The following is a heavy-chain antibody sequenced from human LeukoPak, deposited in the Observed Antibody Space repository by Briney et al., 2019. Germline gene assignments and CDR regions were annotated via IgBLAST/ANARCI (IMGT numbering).Heavy chain of an antibody. D-gene: IGHD6-6*01. CDR2: IYHSGST. CDR1: DDSINNYY. V-gene: IGHV4-59*01. CDR3: ARGGAARLHFQN. Sequence: SETLSLTCTVSDDSINNYYWSWIRQPPGKGLEWIGYIYHSGSTNYNPSLQSRVTLSVDTSKNQFSLNLNSVTAADTAVYYCARGGAARLHFQNWGQGTLVTVSS. J-gene: IGHJ1*01.